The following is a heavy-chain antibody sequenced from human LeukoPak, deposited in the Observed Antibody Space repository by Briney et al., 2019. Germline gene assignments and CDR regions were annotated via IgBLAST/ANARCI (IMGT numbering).Heavy chain of an antibody. CDR3: AKDTYSNYDRGYFDY. V-gene: IGHV3-7*03. J-gene: IGHJ4*02. D-gene: IGHD4-11*01. CDR2: IKQEGSAR. Sequence: GSLRLSCVASGFSFSSYWMSWVRQTPGKGLEWVANIKQEGSARYYVDSVTGRFTISRDNAMNSLYLQMNSLRAEDMALYYCAKDTYSNYDRGYFDYWGQGTLVTVSS. CDR1: GFSFSSYW.